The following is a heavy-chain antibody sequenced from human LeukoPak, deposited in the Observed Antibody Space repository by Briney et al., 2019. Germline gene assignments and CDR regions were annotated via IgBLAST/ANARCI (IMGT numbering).Heavy chain of an antibody. J-gene: IGHJ4*02. D-gene: IGHD3-10*01. CDR1: GFTFSSYS. Sequence: GGSLRLSCAASGFTFSSYSMNWVRQAPGKGLEWVSYISSSSSTIYYADSMKGRFTISRDNAKNSLYLQMNSLRAEDTAVYYCARRGPHDYWGQGTLVTVSS. V-gene: IGHV3-48*01. CDR3: ARRGPHDY. CDR2: ISSSSSTI.